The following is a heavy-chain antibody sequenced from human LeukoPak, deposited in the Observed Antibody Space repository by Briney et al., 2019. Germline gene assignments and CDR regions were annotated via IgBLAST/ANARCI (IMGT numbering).Heavy chain of an antibody. J-gene: IGHJ4*02. D-gene: IGHD3-22*01. V-gene: IGHV3-23*01. Sequence: GGSPRLSCVVSGFTFTRYVMSWVRQAPGKGLEWVSSVSESGSNRYYADSVKGRFSISRDNSKNMLYLQIGSLRTEDTATYYCANRHDSSGYFFNYWGQGTLVTVSS. CDR1: GFTFTRYV. CDR2: VSESGSNR. CDR3: ANRHDSSGYFFNY.